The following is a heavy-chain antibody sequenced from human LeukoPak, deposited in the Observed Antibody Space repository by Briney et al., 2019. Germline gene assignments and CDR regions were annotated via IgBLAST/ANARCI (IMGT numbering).Heavy chain of an antibody. J-gene: IGHJ4*02. D-gene: IGHD3-22*01. V-gene: IGHV3-30*04. CDR3: ARNHRVYYYDSSGSDY. CDR2: ISYDGSNK. Sequence: PGGSLRLSCAASGFTFSSYEMNWVRQAPGKGLEWVAVISYDGSNKYYADSVKGRFTISRDNSKNTLYLQMNSLRAEDTAVYYCARNHRVYYYDSSGSDYWGQGTLVTVSS. CDR1: GFTFSSYE.